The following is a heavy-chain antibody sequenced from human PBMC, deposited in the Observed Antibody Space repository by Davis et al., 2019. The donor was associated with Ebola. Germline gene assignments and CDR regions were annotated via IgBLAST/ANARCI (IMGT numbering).Heavy chain of an antibody. J-gene: IGHJ5*02. CDR2: INHSGST. CDR1: GGSISSSSYY. D-gene: IGHD2-15*01. Sequence: SETLSLTCTVSGGSISSSSYYWGWIRQPPGKGLEWIGEINHSGSTNYNPSLKSRVTISVDTSKNQFSLKLSSVTAADTAVYYCARGPIVVVVAATPEGDWFDPWGQGTLVTVSS. V-gene: IGHV4-39*07. CDR3: ARGPIVVVVAATPEGDWFDP.